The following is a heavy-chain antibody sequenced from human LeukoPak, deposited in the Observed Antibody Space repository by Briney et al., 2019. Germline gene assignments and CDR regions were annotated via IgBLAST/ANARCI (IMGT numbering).Heavy chain of an antibody. CDR2: ISGSGTTF. CDR1: GFTFRSYS. CDR3: ARDLVTADY. J-gene: IGHJ4*02. Sequence: GGSLRLSCAASGFTFRSYSMNWIRQAPGKGLEWLSYISGSGTTFYYADSVKGRFTISRDNAKNSLYLQMNSLRAEDTAVYYCARDLVTADYWGQGTLVTVSS. V-gene: IGHV3-48*04. D-gene: IGHD2-21*02.